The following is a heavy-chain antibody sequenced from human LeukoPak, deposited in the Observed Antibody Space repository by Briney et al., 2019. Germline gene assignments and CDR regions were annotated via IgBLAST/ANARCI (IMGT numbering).Heavy chain of an antibody. J-gene: IGHJ6*03. V-gene: IGHV3-73*01. D-gene: IGHD1-1*01. CDR2: IRSKANSYAT. CDR3: TGTYNPLHPRYYYYYMDV. CDR1: GFTFSGSA. Sequence: GGSLRLSCAASGFTFSGSAMHWVRQASGKGLEWVGRIRSKANSYATAYAASVKGRFTISRDDSKNTAYLQMNSLKTEDTAVYYCTGTYNPLHPRYYYYYMDVWGKGTTVTVSS.